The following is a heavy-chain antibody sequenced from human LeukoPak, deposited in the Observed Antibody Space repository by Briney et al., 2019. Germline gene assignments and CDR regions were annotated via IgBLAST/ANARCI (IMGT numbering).Heavy chain of an antibody. J-gene: IGHJ6*03. V-gene: IGHV4-59*12. Sequence: SETLSLTCTVSGGSISSYYWSWIRQPPGKGLEWTGYIYYSGSTNYSPSLKSRVTISVDTSKSQFSLKRGSVTAADTAVYYCARVSTPYDFWSGYYPKHYYYYYMDVWGKGTTVTVSS. CDR3: ARVSTPYDFWSGYYPKHYYYYYMDV. CDR2: IYYSGST. D-gene: IGHD3-3*01. CDR1: GGSISSYY.